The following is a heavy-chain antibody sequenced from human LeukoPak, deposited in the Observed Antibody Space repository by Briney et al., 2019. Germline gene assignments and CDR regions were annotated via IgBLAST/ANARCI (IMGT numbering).Heavy chain of an antibody. CDR2: ISGSGGST. J-gene: IGHJ4*02. V-gene: IGHV3-23*01. CDR1: GFTFSSYA. CDR3: ARDRESSGRYYFDY. Sequence: PGGTLRLSCAASGFTFSSYAMSWVRQAPGKGLEWVSAISGSGGSTYCADSVKGRFTISRDNAKNSLYLQMNSLRAEDTAVYYCARDRESSGRYYFDYWGQGTLVTVSP. D-gene: IGHD6-19*01.